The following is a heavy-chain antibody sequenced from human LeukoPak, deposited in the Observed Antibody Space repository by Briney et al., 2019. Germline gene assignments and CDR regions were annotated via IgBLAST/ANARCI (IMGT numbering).Heavy chain of an antibody. V-gene: IGHV4-61*02. CDR3: ASGLGSGWSPHDAFDI. Sequence: YPSQTPSLTCTVSGVSISSGSYYWSWIRQPAGKGLEWIGRIYTSGSTNYNPSLKSRVTISVDTSKNQFSLKLSSVTAADTAMYYFASGLGSGWSPHDAFDIWGQGTMVTVSS. CDR2: IYTSGST. D-gene: IGHD6-19*01. CDR1: GVSISSGSYY. J-gene: IGHJ3*02.